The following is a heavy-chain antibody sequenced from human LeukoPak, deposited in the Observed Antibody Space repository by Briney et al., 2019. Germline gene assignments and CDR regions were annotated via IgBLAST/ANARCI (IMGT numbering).Heavy chain of an antibody. V-gene: IGHV1-8*01. Sequence: ASVRVSCKASGYTFTSYDINWVRQATGQGLEWVGWMNPNSGNTGYAQKFQGRVTMTRNTSISTAYMELSSLRSEDTAVYYCARVRGMYSSSAHLLGYWGQGTLVTVSS. D-gene: IGHD6-6*01. CDR3: ARVRGMYSSSAHLLGY. J-gene: IGHJ4*02. CDR1: GYTFTSYD. CDR2: MNPNSGNT.